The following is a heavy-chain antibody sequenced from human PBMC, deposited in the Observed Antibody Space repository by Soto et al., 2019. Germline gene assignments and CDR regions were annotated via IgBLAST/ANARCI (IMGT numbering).Heavy chain of an antibody. CDR1: GGTFSNFV. CDR3: ARAPILVGETTYDNYFDY. Sequence: SVKVSCKASGGTFSNFVISWVRQAPGQGLEWMGGNIPIFGTANYAQKFQGRVTIIADESTGTTCMELTSLRSEDTAVYYCARAPILVGETTYDNYFDYWGQGTLVTVSS. J-gene: IGHJ4*02. CDR2: NIPIFGTA. D-gene: IGHD2-21*01. V-gene: IGHV1-69*13.